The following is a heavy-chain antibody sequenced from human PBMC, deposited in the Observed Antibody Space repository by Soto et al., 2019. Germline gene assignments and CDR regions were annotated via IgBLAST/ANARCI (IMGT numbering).Heavy chain of an antibody. CDR3: AKSSRQYASAIQAFFDP. J-gene: IGHJ5*02. CDR1: GFTFSFYA. CDR2: ISYHGRNK. V-gene: IGHV3-30*04. D-gene: IGHD2-2*01. Sequence: LSCAASGFTFSFYAMHWVRQAPGKGLAGVSVISYHGRNKHYVDSVKGRFTISRDNSQDTLYLQMDSLRPDDTAVYYCAKSSRQYASAIQAFFDPWGLGTLVTVSS.